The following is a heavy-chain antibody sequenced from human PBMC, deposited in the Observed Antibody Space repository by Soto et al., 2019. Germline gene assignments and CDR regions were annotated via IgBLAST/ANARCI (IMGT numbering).Heavy chain of an antibody. CDR2: INDSGST. CDR1: GGSFSGYY. CDR3: ARRGDYFDSSGDALDI. D-gene: IGHD3-22*01. Sequence: KPSETLSLTCAVYGGSFSGYYWSWIRQPPGKGLDWIGEINDSGSTNYNPPLKSRVTISVGTSRNQFSLKLSSVTAADTAVYYCARRGDYFDSSGDALDIWGQGTMVTVSS. V-gene: IGHV4-34*01. J-gene: IGHJ3*02.